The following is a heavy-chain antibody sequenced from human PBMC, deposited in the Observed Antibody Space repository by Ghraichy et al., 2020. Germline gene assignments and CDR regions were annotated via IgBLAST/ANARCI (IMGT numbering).Heavy chain of an antibody. CDR2: IYHSGNT. Sequence: SETLSLTCAVSGYSISSGYYWGWIRQPPGKGLEWIGDIYHSGNTFYNPSLKSRVTISLDTSKNQFSLKLSSVTAADTAVYYCARDWSPGATGAYWGPGTLVTVSS. V-gene: IGHV4-38-2*02. CDR1: GYSISSGYY. D-gene: IGHD1-26*01. J-gene: IGHJ4*02. CDR3: ARDWSPGATGAY.